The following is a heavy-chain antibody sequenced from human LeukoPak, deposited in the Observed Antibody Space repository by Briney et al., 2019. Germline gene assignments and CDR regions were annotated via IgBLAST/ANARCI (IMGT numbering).Heavy chain of an antibody. CDR2: IYTGSLS. CDR1: GFTVSNSY. V-gene: IGHV3-53*05. J-gene: IGHJ4*02. D-gene: IGHD6-19*01. CDR3: AKSSPWQWLVLDY. Sequence: PGGSLRLSCAASGFTVSNSYMSWVRQAPGKGLEWVSVIYTGSLSYYTDSVKGRFTISRDNSKNTLYLQMNSLRAEDTAVYYCAKSSPWQWLVLDYWGQGTLVTVSS.